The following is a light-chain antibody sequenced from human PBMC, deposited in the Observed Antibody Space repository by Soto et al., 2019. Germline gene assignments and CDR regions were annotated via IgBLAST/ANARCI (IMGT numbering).Light chain of an antibody. V-gene: IGLV2-14*01. J-gene: IGLJ1*01. CDR1: SSDVGGYNY. CDR3: SSYTSSSTLYV. Sequence: QSASVSGSPGQSITISCTGTSSDVGGYNYVSWYQQHPGKAPKLMIYDVSNRPSGVSNRFSGSKSGNTASLTISGLQAEDDADYYCSSYTSSSTLYVFGTGTKLTVL. CDR2: DVS.